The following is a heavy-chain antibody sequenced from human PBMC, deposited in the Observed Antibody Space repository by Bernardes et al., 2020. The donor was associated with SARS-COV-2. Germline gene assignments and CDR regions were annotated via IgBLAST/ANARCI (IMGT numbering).Heavy chain of an antibody. CDR1: GFTFGDYA. CDR3: AKSSGYGDFSYYYGMDV. V-gene: IGHV3-9*01. D-gene: IGHD4-17*01. Sequence: GGSLRLSCAASGFTFGDYAMHWVRQAPGKGLEWVSGISWNSGSIGYADSVKGRFTISRDNAKNSLYLQMNSLRAEDTALYYCAKSSGYGDFSYYYGMDVWGQGTTVTVS. CDR2: ISWNSGSI. J-gene: IGHJ6*02.